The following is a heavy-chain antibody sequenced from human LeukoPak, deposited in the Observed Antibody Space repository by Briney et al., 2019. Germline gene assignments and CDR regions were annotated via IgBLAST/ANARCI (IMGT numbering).Heavy chain of an antibody. Sequence: GGSLRLSCVASGLTFSNAWMSWVRQAPGKGLEWVGRIKSKTDGGTTDYAAPVKGRYTISRDDSKNTLYLQMNSLKTEDTAVYYCTTHFSYYFDYWGQGTLVTVSS. V-gene: IGHV3-15*01. CDR1: GLTFSNAW. D-gene: IGHD3-3*02. CDR3: TTHFSYYFDY. CDR2: IKSKTDGGTT. J-gene: IGHJ4*02.